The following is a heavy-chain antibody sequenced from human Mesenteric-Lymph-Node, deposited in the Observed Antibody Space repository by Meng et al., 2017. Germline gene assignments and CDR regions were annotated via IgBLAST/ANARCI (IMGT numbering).Heavy chain of an antibody. J-gene: IGHJ4*02. Sequence: LSLTCAASGFTFSTYTMNWVRQAPGKGLEWVSSISSSGSYIYYADSVKGRFTISRDNAKNSLYLEMNSLRAEDTAVYYCAKDLERAPPGIAAAGPDYWGQGTLVTVSS. D-gene: IGHD6-13*01. CDR1: GFTFSTYT. CDR2: ISSSGSYI. V-gene: IGHV3-21*04. CDR3: AKDLERAPPGIAAAGPDY.